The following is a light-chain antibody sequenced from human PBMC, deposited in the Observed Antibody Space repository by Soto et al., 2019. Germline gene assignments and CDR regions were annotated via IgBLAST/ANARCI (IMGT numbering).Light chain of an antibody. CDR2: EVS. V-gene: IGLV2-8*01. CDR1: SSDVGAYNY. CDR3: SSYAGSDVVV. Sequence: LTQPPSASGSPGQSVAISCTGTSSDVGAYNYVAWYQQHPGKVPKLMIYEVSKRPSGVPDRFSGSKSGNTASLTVSGLQADDEADYYCSSYAGSDVVVFGTGTKVTVL. J-gene: IGLJ1*01.